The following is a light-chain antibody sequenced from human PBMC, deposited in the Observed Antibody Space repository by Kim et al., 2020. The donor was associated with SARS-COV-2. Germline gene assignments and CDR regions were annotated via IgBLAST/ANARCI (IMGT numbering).Light chain of an antibody. CDR3: QQYNSYSRT. J-gene: IGKJ2*01. Sequence: DIQMTQSPSTLSASVGDRVTITSRASQSISSWLAWYQQKPGKAPKLLIHRTSNLESGVPSRFSGSGSGTEFTLTISSLQPDDFATYYCQQYNSYSRTFGQGTKLEI. CDR2: RTS. CDR1: QSISSW. V-gene: IGKV1-5*03.